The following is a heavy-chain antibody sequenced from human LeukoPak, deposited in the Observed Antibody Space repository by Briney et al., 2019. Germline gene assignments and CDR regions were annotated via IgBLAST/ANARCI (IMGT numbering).Heavy chain of an antibody. J-gene: IGHJ4*02. CDR1: GFTFKTYA. CDR2: IGGDGVSR. Sequence: GGSLRLSCAASGFTFKTYAMMWVRQAPGKGLEWVSAIGGDGVSRDYSDSVKGRFTISRDNSKNTLYLQMNSLRVEDTALYFCAKRVGGTPDNLSLGTLVTVSS. D-gene: IGHD1-26*01. CDR3: AKRVGGTPDN. V-gene: IGHV3-23*01.